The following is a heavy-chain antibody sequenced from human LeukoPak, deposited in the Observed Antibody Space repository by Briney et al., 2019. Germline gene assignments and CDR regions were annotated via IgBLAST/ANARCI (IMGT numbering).Heavy chain of an antibody. CDR1: GYTFTNYD. CDR2: IYPGDSET. V-gene: IGHV5-51*01. CDR3: ARRRDLYSGSYYPFDY. D-gene: IGHD1-26*01. Sequence: AASVKVSCKASGYTFTNYDVNWVRQATGQGLEWMGIIYPGDSETRYSPSFQGQVTISADKSISTAYLQWSSLKASDTAMYYCARRRDLYSGSYYPFDYWGQGTLVTVSS. J-gene: IGHJ4*02.